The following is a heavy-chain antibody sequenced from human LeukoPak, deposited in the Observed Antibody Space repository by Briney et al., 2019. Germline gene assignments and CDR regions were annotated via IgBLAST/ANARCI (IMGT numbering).Heavy chain of an antibody. CDR3: ARVSGRLERQSDLDY. D-gene: IGHD1-1*01. V-gene: IGHV3-21*01. Sequence: GGSLRLSCAASGFTFASYSMNWVRQAPGKGLEWVSSISGDSTYIYNAGSVKGRFTISRDNAQASLYLQMISLRADDAAVYYCARVSGRLERQSDLDYWGQGTLVIVSS. CDR2: ISGDSTYI. CDR1: GFTFASYS. J-gene: IGHJ4*02.